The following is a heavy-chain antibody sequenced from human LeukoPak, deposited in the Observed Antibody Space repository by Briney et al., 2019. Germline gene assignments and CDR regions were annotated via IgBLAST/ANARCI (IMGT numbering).Heavy chain of an antibody. CDR2: ISYDGSNK. CDR3: ANDVSVVVVPAAIGERHIFDY. CDR1: GFTFSSYG. Sequence: GGSLRLSCAASGFTFSSYGMHWVRQAPGKGLEWVAVISYDGSNKYYADSVKGRFTISRDNSKNTLYLQMNSLRAEDTAVYYCANDVSVVVVPAAIGERHIFDYWGQGTLVTVSS. D-gene: IGHD2-2*01. J-gene: IGHJ4*02. V-gene: IGHV3-30*18.